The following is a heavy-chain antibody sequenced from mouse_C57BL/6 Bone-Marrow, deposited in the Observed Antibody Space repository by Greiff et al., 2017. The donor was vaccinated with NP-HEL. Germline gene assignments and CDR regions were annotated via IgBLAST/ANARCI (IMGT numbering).Heavy chain of an antibody. Sequence: EVMLVESGGGLVKPGGSLKLSCAASGFTFSSYAMSWVRQTPEKRLEWVATISDGGSYTYYPDNVKGRFTISRDNAKNNLYLQMSHLKSEDTAMYYCARPGGDYWGQGTTLTVSS. CDR1: GFTFSSYA. J-gene: IGHJ2*01. CDR2: ISDGGSYT. V-gene: IGHV5-4*03. CDR3: ARPGGDY.